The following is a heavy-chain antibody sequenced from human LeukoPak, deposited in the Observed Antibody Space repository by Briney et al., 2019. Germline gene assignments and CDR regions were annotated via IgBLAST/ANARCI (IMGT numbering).Heavy chain of an antibody. CDR2: INTDGSST. D-gene: IGHD2-2*01. CDR1: GFTFSSYG. J-gene: IGHJ5*02. Sequence: PGGSLRLSCAASGFTFSSYGMHWVRQAPGKGLVWVSRINTDGSSTSYADSVKGRFTISRDNAKNTLYLQMNSLRAEDTAVYYCARGNIVVVPAAIREVYWFDPWGQGTLVTVSS. V-gene: IGHV3-74*01. CDR3: ARGNIVVVPAAIREVYWFDP.